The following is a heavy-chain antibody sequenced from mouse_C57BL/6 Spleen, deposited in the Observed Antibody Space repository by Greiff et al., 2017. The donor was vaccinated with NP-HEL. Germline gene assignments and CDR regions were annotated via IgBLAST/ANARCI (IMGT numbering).Heavy chain of an antibody. D-gene: IGHD2-1*01. V-gene: IGHV3-6*01. CDR2: ISYDGSN. J-gene: IGHJ3*01. CDR1: GYSITSGYY. CDR3: AREAFYYGNTRFAY. Sequence: EVKLQESGPGLVKPSQSLSLTCSVTGYSITSGYYWNWIRQFPGNKLEWMGYISYDGSNNYNPSLKNRISITRDTSKNQFFLKLNSVTTEDTATYYCAREAFYYGNTRFAYWGQGTLVTVSA.